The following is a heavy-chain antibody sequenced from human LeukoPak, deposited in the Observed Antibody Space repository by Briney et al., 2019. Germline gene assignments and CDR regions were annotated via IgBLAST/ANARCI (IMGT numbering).Heavy chain of an antibody. Sequence: GGSLRLSCAASGFSFSSYWMHWVRQAPGKGLVWVSRINGDGSSSTYADSVKGRFTISRDNAKNTLYLQMNSLRTEDTAVYYCTRNPGMDVWGQGTTVTVSS. CDR3: TRNPGMDV. CDR2: INGDGSSS. CDR1: GFSFSSYW. V-gene: IGHV3-74*01. J-gene: IGHJ6*02.